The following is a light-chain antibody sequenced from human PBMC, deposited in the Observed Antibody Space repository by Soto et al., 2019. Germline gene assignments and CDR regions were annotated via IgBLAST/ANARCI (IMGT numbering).Light chain of an antibody. J-gene: IGKJ5*01. Sequence: DMQVTQSPSSLSASVGYRVSITCRASQSISRYLNWYQQKPGKAPNLLIYVASSLQSEVPSRFSGSGSGTDFTLTITSLQPEDFATYYCQQSYGTPITFGQGTRLETK. CDR3: QQSYGTPIT. CDR2: VAS. CDR1: QSISRY. V-gene: IGKV1-39*01.